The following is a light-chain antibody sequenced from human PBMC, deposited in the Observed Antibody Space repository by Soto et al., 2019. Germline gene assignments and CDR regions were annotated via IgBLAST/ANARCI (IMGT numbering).Light chain of an antibody. CDR1: SSDVGGYNY. V-gene: IGLV2-14*03. CDR2: DVS. Sequence: QSVLTQPASVSGSPGQSITISCSGTSSDVGGYNYVSWYQQHTGKAPKLMIYDVSDRPSGVSSRFSGSKSGNTASLTISGLQAEDEADYYCTSYTRSNSYVFGTGTKVTV. CDR3: TSYTRSNSYV. J-gene: IGLJ1*01.